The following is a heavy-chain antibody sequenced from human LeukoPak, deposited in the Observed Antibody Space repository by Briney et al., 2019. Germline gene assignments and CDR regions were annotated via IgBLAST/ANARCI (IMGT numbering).Heavy chain of an antibody. J-gene: IGHJ5*02. CDR3: ARDRSRGPSYNWFDP. CDR1: GGTFSSYA. Sequence: SVKVSCKASGGTFSSYAISWVRQAPGQGLEWMGGIIPIFGTANYAQKFQGRVTITADESTSTAYMELSGLRPEDTAVYYCARDRSRGPSYNWFDPWGQGTLVTVSS. V-gene: IGHV1-69*13. D-gene: IGHD2-2*01. CDR2: IIPIFGTA.